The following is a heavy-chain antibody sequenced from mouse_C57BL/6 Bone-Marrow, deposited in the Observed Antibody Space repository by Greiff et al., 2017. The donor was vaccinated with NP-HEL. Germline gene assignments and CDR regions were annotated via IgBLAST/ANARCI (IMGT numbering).Heavy chain of an antibody. V-gene: IGHV2-2*01. Sequence: QVQLKQSGPGLVQPSQSLSITCTVSGFSLTSYGVHWVRQSPGKGLEWLGVISSGGSTDYNAAFISRLSISKDNSKSQVFFKMNSLQADDTAIYYCASSLAYWGQGTLVTVSA. CDR1: GFSLTSYG. CDR3: ASSLAY. CDR2: ISSGGST. J-gene: IGHJ3*01.